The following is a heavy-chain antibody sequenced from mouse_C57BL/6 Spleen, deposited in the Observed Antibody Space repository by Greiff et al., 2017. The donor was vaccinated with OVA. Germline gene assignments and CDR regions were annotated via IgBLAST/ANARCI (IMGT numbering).Heavy chain of an antibody. CDR2: IDPEDGET. D-gene: IGHD2-1*01. Sequence: EVQLQQSGAELVKPGASVKLSCTASGFNIKDYYMHWVKQRTEQGLEWIGRIDPEDGETKYAPKFQGKATITADTSSNTAYLQLSSLTSEDTAVYYCASSYGNSPYYYAMDYWGQGNSVTVSS. J-gene: IGHJ4*01. CDR1: GFNIKDYY. V-gene: IGHV14-2*01. CDR3: ASSYGNSPYYYAMDY.